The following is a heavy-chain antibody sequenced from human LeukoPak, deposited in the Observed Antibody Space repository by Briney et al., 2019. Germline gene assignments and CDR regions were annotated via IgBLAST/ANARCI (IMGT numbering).Heavy chain of an antibody. CDR2: IYPGDSDT. D-gene: IGHD6-13*01. J-gene: IGHJ4*02. CDR1: GYNFNTFW. CDR3: VRRRGSSWKGGFDY. V-gene: IGHV5-51*01. Sequence: GESLKISCEGSGYNFNTFWIGWVRQTPGEGLEWVGIIYPGDSDTKYSPAVQGQVTISADKPITTAYLQWSSLKASDTAMYYCVRRRGSSWKGGFDYWGQGTLVTVSA.